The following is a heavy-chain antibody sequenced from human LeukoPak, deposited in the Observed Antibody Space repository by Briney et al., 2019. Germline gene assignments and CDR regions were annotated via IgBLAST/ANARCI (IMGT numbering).Heavy chain of an antibody. D-gene: IGHD2-2*01. J-gene: IGHJ4*02. V-gene: IGHV1-69*02. CDR2: IIPILGIA. Sequence: SVKVSCKASGGTFSSYTIGWVRQAPGQGLEWMGRIIPILGIANYAQKFQGRVTITADKSTSTAYMELSSLRSEDTAVYYCARVCSTSCYRNYFDYWGQGTLVTVSS. CDR1: GGTFSSYT. CDR3: ARVCSTSCYRNYFDY.